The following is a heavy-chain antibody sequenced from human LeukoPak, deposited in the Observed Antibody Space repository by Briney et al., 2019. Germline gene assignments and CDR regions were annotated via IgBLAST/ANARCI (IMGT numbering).Heavy chain of an antibody. V-gene: IGHV5-51*01. Sequence: GESLQISCKGSGYIFTSYWIGWVRQVPGKGLEWMGIFFPGDSDTRYSPSFQGKVTISADKFITTAYLQWSSLKASDTAMYYCARRGGSGYLFDNWGQGTLVTVSS. CDR1: GYIFTSYW. D-gene: IGHD5-12*01. J-gene: IGHJ4*02. CDR2: FFPGDSDT. CDR3: ARRGGSGYLFDN.